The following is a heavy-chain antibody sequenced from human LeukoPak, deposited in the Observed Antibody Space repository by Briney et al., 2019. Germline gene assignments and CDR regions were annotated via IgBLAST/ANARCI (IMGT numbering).Heavy chain of an antibody. V-gene: IGHV3-30*18. CDR2: ISYDGSNN. D-gene: IGHD6-19*01. J-gene: IGHJ4*02. CDR1: GFTFSSYG. CDR3: AKDYFYGRYSSGWLAAFDY. Sequence: GRSLRLSCAASGFTFSSYGMHWVRQAPGKGLEWVADISYDGSNNYYADSVKGRFTISRDNSKNTLYLKMNSVRAEDTAVYYCAKDYFYGRYSSGWLAAFDYWGQGTLVSVSS.